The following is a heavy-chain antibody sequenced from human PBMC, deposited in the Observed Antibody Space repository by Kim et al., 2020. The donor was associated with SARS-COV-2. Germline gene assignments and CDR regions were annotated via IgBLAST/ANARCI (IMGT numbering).Heavy chain of an antibody. CDR1: GYTFTSYY. J-gene: IGHJ3*02. V-gene: IGHV1-46*01. Sequence: ASVKVSCKASGYTFTSYYMHWVRQAPGQGLEWMGIINPSGGSTSYAQKFQGRVTMTRDTSTSTVYMELSSLRSEDTAVYYCARPYNWNDQSYAFDIWGQGTMVTVSS. D-gene: IGHD1-20*01. CDR3: ARPYNWNDQSYAFDI. CDR2: INPSGGST.